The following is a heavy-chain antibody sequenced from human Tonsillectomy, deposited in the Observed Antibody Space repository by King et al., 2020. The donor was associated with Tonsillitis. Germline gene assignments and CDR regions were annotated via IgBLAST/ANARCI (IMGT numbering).Heavy chain of an antibody. CDR1: GFTFSSYD. J-gene: IGHJ6*02. CDR3: ARGSIEWGMDV. Sequence: VQLVQSGGGLVQPGGSLRLSCAASGFTFSSYDMHWVRQATGKGLEWVSAIGTAGDTYYPGSVKGRFTISRENAKNSLYLQMNSLRAGDTAVYYCARGSIEWGMDVWGQGTTVTVSS. D-gene: IGHD6-6*01. V-gene: IGHV3-13*01. CDR2: IGTAGDT.